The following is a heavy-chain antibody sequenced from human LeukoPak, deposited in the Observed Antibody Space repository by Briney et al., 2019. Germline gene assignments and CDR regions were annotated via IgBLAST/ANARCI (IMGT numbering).Heavy chain of an antibody. CDR3: AKRGGESRYSNKVGYYYYMDV. V-gene: IGHV1-2*02. CDR1: GYTFTGYY. D-gene: IGHD4-11*01. CDR2: INPNSGGT. Sequence: ASVKVSCKASGYTFTGYYMHWVRQAPGQGLEWMGWINPNSGGTNYAQKFQGRATTTRHTSISTAYMEPSRLRSDDTAVYYCAKRGGESRYSNKVGYYYYMDVWGKGTTVTVSS. J-gene: IGHJ6*03.